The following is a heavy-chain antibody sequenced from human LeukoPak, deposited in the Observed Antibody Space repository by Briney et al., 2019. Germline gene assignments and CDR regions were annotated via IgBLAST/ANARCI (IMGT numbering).Heavy chain of an antibody. Sequence: GGSLRLSCAASGFMFSSYWMTWVRQAPGKGLEWVANIKPDGSEKYYVDSVKGRFTISRDNAKNSLYLQMNSLSAEDTAVYYCARARFYFDYWGQGTLVTVSS. V-gene: IGHV3-7*01. J-gene: IGHJ4*02. CDR2: IKPDGSEK. CDR3: ARARFYFDY. CDR1: GFMFSSYW.